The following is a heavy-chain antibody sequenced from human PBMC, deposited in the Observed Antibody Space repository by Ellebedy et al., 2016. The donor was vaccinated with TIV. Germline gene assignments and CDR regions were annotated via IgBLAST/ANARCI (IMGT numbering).Heavy chain of an antibody. D-gene: IGHD3-22*01. CDR2: ISNTGSRT. J-gene: IGHJ4*02. Sequence: GESLKISCAASGFTFNSYAMSWVRQAPGKGLEWVSTISNTGSRTYYADSVEGRFIISRENSKRTLYLQMNSLRAEDTAVYYCAKGRGGGSDSSAPRYYFDYWGLGTLVTVSS. V-gene: IGHV3-23*01. CDR1: GFTFNSYA. CDR3: AKGRGGGSDSSAPRYYFDY.